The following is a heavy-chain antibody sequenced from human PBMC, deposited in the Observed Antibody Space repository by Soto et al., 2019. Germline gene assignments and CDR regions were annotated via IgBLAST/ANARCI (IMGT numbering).Heavy chain of an antibody. J-gene: IGHJ3*02. CDR2: INHSGST. D-gene: IGHD3-22*01. CDR3: ARTYDSSGYYHDAFDI. Sequence: QVQLQQWGAGLLKPSETLSLTCAVYGGSFSGYYWSWIRQPPGKGLEWIGEINHSGSTNYNPSLQSRVTISVDTSKNQFSLKLSSVTAADTAVYYCARTYDSSGYYHDAFDIWGQGTMVTVSS. CDR1: GGSFSGYY. V-gene: IGHV4-34*01.